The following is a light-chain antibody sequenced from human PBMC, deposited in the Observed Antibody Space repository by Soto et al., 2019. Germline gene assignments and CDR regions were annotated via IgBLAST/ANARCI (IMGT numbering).Light chain of an antibody. J-gene: IGKJ1*01. CDR1: QSVSSSY. Sequence: EIVLTQSPGTLSLSPGKRATLSCRASQSVSSSYLAWYQQRPGQAPRLLIYGASSRATGIPDRFSGSGSGTDFTLTFSRLEPEDFAVYYCQQYGSSLTWTFGQGTKV. V-gene: IGKV3-20*01. CDR3: QQYGSSLTWT. CDR2: GAS.